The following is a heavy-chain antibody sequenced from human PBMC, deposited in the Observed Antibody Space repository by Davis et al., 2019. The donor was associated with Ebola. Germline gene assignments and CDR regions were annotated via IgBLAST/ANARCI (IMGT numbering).Heavy chain of an antibody. D-gene: IGHD2-8*02. Sequence: GESLKISCQDSGNSFSSHWIAWVRQMPGKGLEWMGIIYTGDSDTRYSPSFRGQVTISADKSTRTAYLQWGSLKASDTAMYYCASLRRTITGMDDGFDIWGQGTMVTVSS. CDR1: GNSFSSHW. V-gene: IGHV5-51*01. CDR3: ASLRRTITGMDDGFDI. CDR2: IYTGDSDT. J-gene: IGHJ3*02.